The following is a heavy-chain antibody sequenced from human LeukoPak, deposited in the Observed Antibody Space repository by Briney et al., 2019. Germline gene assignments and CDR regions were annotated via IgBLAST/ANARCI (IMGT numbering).Heavy chain of an antibody. D-gene: IGHD1-26*01. CDR3: ARDSGSYLQPTDY. CDR2: IWHDGTNK. CDR1: GFISPYG. J-gene: IGHJ4*02. Sequence: GRSLRLSCAASGFISPYGMHWVRQAPGKGLEWVAGIWHDGTNKNYADSVKGRFSISRDNSKNTLYLQMDSLRAEDTAVYHCARDSGSYLQPTDYWGQGTLVTVSS. V-gene: IGHV3-33*01.